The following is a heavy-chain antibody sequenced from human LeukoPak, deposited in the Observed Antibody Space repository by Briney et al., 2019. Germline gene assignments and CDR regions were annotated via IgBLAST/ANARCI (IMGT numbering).Heavy chain of an antibody. CDR3: ARSSRVAGGHYYFDY. V-gene: IGHV4-4*07. D-gene: IGHD6-13*01. Sequence: PSETLSLTCTVSGGSISNYYWSWIRQPAGKGLEWIGRIYTGGGTNYNPSLKSRVTMPVSKNHFSLKLSSVTAADTAVYHCARSSRVAGGHYYFDYWGQGTLVTVSS. CDR2: IYTGGGT. CDR1: GGSISNYY. J-gene: IGHJ4*02.